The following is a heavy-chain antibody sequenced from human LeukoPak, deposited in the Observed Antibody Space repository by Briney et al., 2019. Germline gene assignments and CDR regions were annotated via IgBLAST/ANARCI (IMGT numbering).Heavy chain of an antibody. Sequence: GSVKVSCKASGSTFTSYGISWVRQAPGHGLEWMGWISAHNGNTNYAQKLQSRVTMTTDTSTSTAYMELRSLASDDTAVYYCAALGSRMKQRIDPWGQGTPVTVSS. CDR1: GSTFTSYG. CDR3: AALGSRMKQRIDP. D-gene: IGHD7-27*01. V-gene: IGHV1-18*01. J-gene: IGHJ5*02. CDR2: ISAHNGNT.